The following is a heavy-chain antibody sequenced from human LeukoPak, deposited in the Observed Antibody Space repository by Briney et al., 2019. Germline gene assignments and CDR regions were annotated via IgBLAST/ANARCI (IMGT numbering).Heavy chain of an antibody. CDR1: GGSFSGYY. Sequence: PSETLSLTCAVYGGSFSGYYWSWIRQPPGKGLEWIGEINHSGSTSYKPSLKSRVTISVDTSKNQFSLKLSSVTAADSAVYYCARRANEAFDIWGQGTMVAVSS. J-gene: IGHJ3*02. CDR3: ARRANEAFDI. CDR2: INHSGST. V-gene: IGHV4-34*01.